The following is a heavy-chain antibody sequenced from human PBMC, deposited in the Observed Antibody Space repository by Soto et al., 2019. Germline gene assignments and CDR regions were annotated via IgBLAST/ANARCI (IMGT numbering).Heavy chain of an antibody. Sequence: DVQLLESGGHLVQPGGSLRLSCAASGFTFSSYAMSWVRQAPGKGLEWVSSVSAGGDMTYYSDSVKGRFTISRDNSNNALFLQMNRQRIEYTALYYCARGDRGGSGSPASYYYSGLDVWGQGTTVTVS. V-gene: IGHV3-23*01. CDR3: ARGDRGGSGSPASYYYSGLDV. J-gene: IGHJ6*02. D-gene: IGHD3-10*01. CDR1: GFTFSSYA. CDR2: VSAGGDMT.